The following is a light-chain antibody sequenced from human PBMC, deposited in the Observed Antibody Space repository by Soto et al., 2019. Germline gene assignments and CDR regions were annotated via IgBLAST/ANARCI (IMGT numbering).Light chain of an antibody. CDR3: QQRYNWPLS. Sequence: EIVLTQSPATLSLSPGERATLSCRASQSISTNLAWYQQKPGQAPRLLIYEASDRATGIPARFSGSGSGTDFTLTISSLEPEDLAVYYCQQRYNWPLSFGGGTKVEIK. CDR1: QSISTN. CDR2: EAS. J-gene: IGKJ4*01. V-gene: IGKV3-11*01.